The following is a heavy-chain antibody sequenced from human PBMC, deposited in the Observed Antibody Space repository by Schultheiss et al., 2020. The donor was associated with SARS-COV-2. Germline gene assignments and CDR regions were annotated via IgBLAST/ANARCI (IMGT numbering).Heavy chain of an antibody. V-gene: IGHV1-3*01. Sequence: ASVKVSCKASGYTFTSYAMHWVRQAPGQRLEWMGWSNAGNGNTKYSQKFQGRVTITRDTSASTAYMELSSLRSEDTAVYYCARDSNLLPGYCSGGSCYSSGFWFDPWGQGTLVTVSS. D-gene: IGHD2-15*01. J-gene: IGHJ5*02. CDR1: GYTFTSYA. CDR3: ARDSNLLPGYCSGGSCYSSGFWFDP. CDR2: SNAGNGNT.